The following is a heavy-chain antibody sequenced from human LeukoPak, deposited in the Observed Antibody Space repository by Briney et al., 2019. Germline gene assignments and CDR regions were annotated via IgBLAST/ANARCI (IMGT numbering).Heavy chain of an antibody. CDR2: MNPNSGNT. D-gene: IGHD3-16*02. V-gene: IGHV1-8*01. CDR1: GYTFTSYD. Sequence: GASVKVSCKASGYTFTSYDINWVRQATGQGLEWMGWMNPNSGNTGYAQKFQGRVTMTRNTSISTAYMELSSLRSEDTAVYYCARGGITFGGVIVIWEDYWGQGTLVTVSS. J-gene: IGHJ4*02. CDR3: ARGGITFGGVIVIWEDY.